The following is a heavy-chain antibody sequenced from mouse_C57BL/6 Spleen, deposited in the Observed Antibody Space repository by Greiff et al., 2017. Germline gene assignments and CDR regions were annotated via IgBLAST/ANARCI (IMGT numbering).Heavy chain of an antibody. V-gene: IGHV1-59*01. CDR2: IDPSDSYT. D-gene: IGHD1-1*01. CDR1: GYTFTSYW. CDR3: ARTYGSRGAMDY. Sequence: QVQLQQPGAELVRPGTSVKLSCKASGYTFTSYWMHWVKQRPGQGLEWIGVIDPSDSYTNYNQKFKGKATLTVDTASSTAYMQLSSLTSDDSAVYYCARTYGSRGAMDYWGQGTSVTVSS. J-gene: IGHJ4*01.